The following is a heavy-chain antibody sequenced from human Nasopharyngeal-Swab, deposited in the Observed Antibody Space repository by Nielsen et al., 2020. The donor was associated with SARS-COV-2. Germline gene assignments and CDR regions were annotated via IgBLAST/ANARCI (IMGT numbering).Heavy chain of an antibody. J-gene: IGHJ4*02. V-gene: IGHV3-11*01. D-gene: IGHD3-3*01. CDR2: ISSSGTKE. CDR3: ARQYSFGYYFDY. Sequence: WIRQPPGKGLEWISFISSSGTKEQYRGSVRGRFTISRDNAKNSAYLHMNSPRAEDTAIYYCARQYSFGYYFDYWGQGTLVTSPQ.